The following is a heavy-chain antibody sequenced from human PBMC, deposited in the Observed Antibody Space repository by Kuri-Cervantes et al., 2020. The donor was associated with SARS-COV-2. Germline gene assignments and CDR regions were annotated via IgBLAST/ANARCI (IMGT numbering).Heavy chain of an antibody. Sequence: GGSLRLSCAASGFTFSSYSMNWVRQAPGKGLEWVSSISSSSSYIYYADSVKGRFTISRDNAKNSLYLQMNSLRAEDTAVYYCAREGSGSYFSPNWFDPWGQGTLVTVSS. D-gene: IGHD3-10*01. J-gene: IGHJ5*02. CDR2: ISSSSSYI. V-gene: IGHV3-21*04. CDR1: GFTFSSYS. CDR3: AREGSGSYFSPNWFDP.